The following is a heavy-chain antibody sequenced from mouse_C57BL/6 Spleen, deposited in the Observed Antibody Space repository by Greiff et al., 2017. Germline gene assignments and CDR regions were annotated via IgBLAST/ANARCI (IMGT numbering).Heavy chain of an antibody. CDR1: GFTFSSYA. D-gene: IGHD2-12*01. J-gene: IGHJ4*01. CDR3: ASTGYYCYDGAMDY. CDR2: ISDGGSYT. Sequence: EVMLVESGGGLVKPGGSLKLSCAASGFTFSSYAMSWVRQTPEKRLEWVATISDGGSYTYYPDNVKGRFTISRDNAKNNLYLQMSHLKSEDTAMYYCASTGYYCYDGAMDYWGQGTSVTVSS. V-gene: IGHV5-4*03.